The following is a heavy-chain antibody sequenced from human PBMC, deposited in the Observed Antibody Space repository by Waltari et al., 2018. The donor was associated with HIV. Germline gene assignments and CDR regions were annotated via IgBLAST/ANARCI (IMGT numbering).Heavy chain of an antibody. J-gene: IGHJ4*02. CDR3: ARGDDYGEQHFDY. CDR2: IYHSGST. V-gene: IGHV4-30-2*01. Sequence: QLQLQESGSGLVKPSQTLSLTCALSGGSISRGGSSWSSIRQQPGKGLEWIGYIYHSGSTYYNPSLKSRVTISVDRSKNQFSLKLSSVTAADTAVYYCARGDDYGEQHFDYWGQGTLVTVSS. D-gene: IGHD4-17*01. CDR1: GGSISRGGSS.